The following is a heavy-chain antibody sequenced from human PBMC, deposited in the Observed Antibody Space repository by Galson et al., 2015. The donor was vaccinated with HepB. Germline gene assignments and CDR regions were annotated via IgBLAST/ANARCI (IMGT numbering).Heavy chain of an antibody. V-gene: IGHV3-23*01. Sequence: SLRLSCAASGFTFNDYAMSWVRQPPGKGLEWVSIISNNGGNAYYADSVKGRFTVSRDSSKNTVYLQMNSLRAEDTAIYYCGKLSTSWYYPYFDQWGQGTLVTVSS. CDR1: GFTFNDYA. J-gene: IGHJ4*02. D-gene: IGHD6-13*01. CDR3: GKLSTSWYYPYFDQ. CDR2: ISNNGGNA.